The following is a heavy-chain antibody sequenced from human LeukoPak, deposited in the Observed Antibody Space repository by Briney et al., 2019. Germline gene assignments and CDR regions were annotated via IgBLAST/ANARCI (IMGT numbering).Heavy chain of an antibody. V-gene: IGHV3-48*03. J-gene: IGHJ4*02. CDR1: GFTFSTYE. CDR2: ISSGGSAI. CDR3: ARRYCSTTSCLLDY. Sequence: GGSLRLSCAASGFTFSTYEMSWVRQASGKGLECVSYISSGGSAIYYADSVKGRFTISRDNAKNSLYLQMNSLRAEDTAVYYCARRYCSTTSCLLDYWGQGTLVTVSS. D-gene: IGHD2-2*01.